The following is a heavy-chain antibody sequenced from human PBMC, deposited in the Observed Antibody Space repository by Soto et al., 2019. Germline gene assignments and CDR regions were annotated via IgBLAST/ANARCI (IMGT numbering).Heavy chain of an antibody. J-gene: IGHJ4*02. CDR2: TYYRSKWYN. CDR3: AREVGLFYSNYRYFDY. Sequence: PSHTLSLTCAISGDSVSSNSAALNWIRQSPSRGLEWLGRTYYRSKWYNDYAVSVKSRITINPDTSKNQFSLQLNSVTPEDTAVYYCAREVGLFYSNYRYFDYWGQGTLVTVSS. CDR1: GDSVSSNSAA. V-gene: IGHV6-1*01. D-gene: IGHD4-4*01.